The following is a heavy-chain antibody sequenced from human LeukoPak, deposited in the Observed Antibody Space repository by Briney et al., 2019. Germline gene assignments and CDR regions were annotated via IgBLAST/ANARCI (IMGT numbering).Heavy chain of an antibody. Sequence: QPGGSLRLSCAGSGFTFSSYGMHRVRQAPGKGLEWVAVISSDGSNTFYVDSVKGRFTSSRDNSKNTVYLQMNSLRAEDTAVYFCAKEIYYGSGSYCDYWGQGTLVTVSS. CDR3: AKEIYYGSGSYCDY. CDR2: ISSDGSNT. J-gene: IGHJ4*02. V-gene: IGHV3-30*18. D-gene: IGHD3-10*01. CDR1: GFTFSSYG.